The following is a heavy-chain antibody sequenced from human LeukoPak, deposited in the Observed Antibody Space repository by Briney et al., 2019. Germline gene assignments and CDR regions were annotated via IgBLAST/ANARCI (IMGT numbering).Heavy chain of an antibody. D-gene: IGHD3-10*01. Sequence: SETLSLTCTVSGGSIDRNIHFRAWIRQPPGKGLEWIGSIFYSGNTYYNPSLKSRVTISVDTSKNQFSLKLSFVTAADTAMYYCARVGIWFGEESTYYFDYWGQGTLVTVSS. CDR2: IFYSGNT. V-gene: IGHV4-39*07. CDR1: GGSIDRNIHF. CDR3: ARVGIWFGEESTYYFDY. J-gene: IGHJ4*02.